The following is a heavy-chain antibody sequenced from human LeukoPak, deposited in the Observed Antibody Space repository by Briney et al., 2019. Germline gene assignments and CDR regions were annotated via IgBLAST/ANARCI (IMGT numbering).Heavy chain of an antibody. Sequence: GASVKVSCKASGYTFTSYYMHWVRQAPGQGLEWMGIINPSGGSTSYAQKFQGRVTMTRDTSTSTVYMELSSLRPEDTAVYYCARGARRDGYNSVWSDAFDIWGQGTMVTVSS. CDR3: ARGARRDGYNSVWSDAFDI. V-gene: IGHV1-46*01. CDR1: GYTFTSYY. J-gene: IGHJ3*02. D-gene: IGHD5-12*01. CDR2: INPSGGST.